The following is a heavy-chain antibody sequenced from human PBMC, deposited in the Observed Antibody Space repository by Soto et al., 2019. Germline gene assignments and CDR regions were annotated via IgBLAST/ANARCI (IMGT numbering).Heavy chain of an antibody. CDR1: GFTFTSSA. CDR2: IVVGSGNT. V-gene: IGHV1-58*02. J-gene: IGHJ3*02. D-gene: IGHD5-12*01. Sequence: SVKVSCKASGFTFTSSAMQWVRQARGQRLEWIGWIVVGSGNTNYAQKFQERVTITRDMSTSTAYMELSSLRSEDTAVYHCAAGIVATMLWPWRWDHSDAFDIWGQGTMVNVS. CDR3: AAGIVATMLWPWRWDHSDAFDI.